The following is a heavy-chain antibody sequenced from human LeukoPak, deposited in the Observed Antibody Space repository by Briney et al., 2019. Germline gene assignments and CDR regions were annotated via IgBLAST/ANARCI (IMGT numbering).Heavy chain of an antibody. J-gene: IGHJ4*02. CDR1: GGSISSGGYS. V-gene: IGHV4-30-2*01. D-gene: IGHD3-22*01. CDR2: IYHSGST. CDR3: ARGPYYYDSSGYYPFDY. Sequence: SQTLSLTCAVSGGSISSGGYSWSWIRQPPGKGLEWIGYIYHSGSTYYNPSLKSRVTISVDRSKNQFSLKLSSVTAADTAVYYCARGPYYYDSSGYYPFDYWGQGALVTVSS.